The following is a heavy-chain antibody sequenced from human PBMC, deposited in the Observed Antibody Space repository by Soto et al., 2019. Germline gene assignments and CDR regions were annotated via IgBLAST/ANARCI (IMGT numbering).Heavy chain of an antibody. D-gene: IGHD4-4*01. Sequence: SETLSLTCAVSGGSISSSNWWSWVRQPPGKGLEWIGEIYHSGSTNYNPSLKSRVTISVDKSKNQFSLKLSSVTAADTAVYYCARDQAGNPYGMDVWGQGTTVTVSS. V-gene: IGHV4-4*02. CDR2: IYHSGST. J-gene: IGHJ6*02. CDR1: GGSISSSNW. CDR3: ARDQAGNPYGMDV.